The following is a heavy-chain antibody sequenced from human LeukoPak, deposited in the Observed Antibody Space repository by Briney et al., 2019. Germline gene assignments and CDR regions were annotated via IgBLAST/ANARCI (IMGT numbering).Heavy chain of an antibody. J-gene: IGHJ4*02. CDR1: GYSISSGYY. Sequence: ETLSLTCAVSGYSISSGYYWGWIRQPPGKGLEWIGSIYHSGSTYYNPSLKSRVTISVDTSKNQFSLKLSSVTAAVTAVYYCARDQLLSYYFDYWGQGTLVTVSS. CDR3: ARDQLLSYYFDY. CDR2: IYHSGST. D-gene: IGHD2-2*01. V-gene: IGHV4-38-2*02.